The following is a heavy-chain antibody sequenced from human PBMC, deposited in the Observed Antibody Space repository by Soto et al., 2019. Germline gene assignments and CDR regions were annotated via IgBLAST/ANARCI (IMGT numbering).Heavy chain of an antibody. V-gene: IGHV3-15*01. D-gene: IGHD1-26*01. CDR2: IKSKTDGGTT. CDR3: TTAYSGSYLASDY. CDR1: GFTFSNAW. Sequence: GGSLRLSCAASGFTFSNAWMSWVRQAPGKGLEWVGRIKSKTDGGTTDYAAPVKGRFTISRDDSKNTLYLQMNSLKTEDTAVYYCTTAYSGSYLASDYWGQGTLVTVSS. J-gene: IGHJ4*02.